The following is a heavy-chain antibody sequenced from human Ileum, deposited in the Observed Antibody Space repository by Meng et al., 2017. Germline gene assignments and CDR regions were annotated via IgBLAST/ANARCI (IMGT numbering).Heavy chain of an antibody. CDR1: GGSISSRTSY. J-gene: IGHJ4*02. Sequence: QLQLQESGPGLVKPSETLALTCRVAGGSISSRTSYWGWIRQPPGMGLEWIVSFFYGGTTYYNPSLESRVTTSVDTSKSQFSLNLKSVSAADTAAYFCARHGAFRSHLDDWGQGTLVTVSS. D-gene: IGHD3-3*02. CDR3: ARHGAFRSHLDD. V-gene: IGHV4-39*01. CDR2: FFYGGTT.